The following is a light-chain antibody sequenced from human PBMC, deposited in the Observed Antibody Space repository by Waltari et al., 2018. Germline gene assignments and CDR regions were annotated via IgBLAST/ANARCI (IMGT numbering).Light chain of an antibody. V-gene: IGKV1-39*01. CDR3: QQSYAPPFT. CDR1: QSISTY. Sequence: DIQMTQSPSSLSASIGDRVTITCRASQSISTYLNWYQQKVGQAPKLLIHSASRLQSGVPSTFSGSGSGAAFTLTISSLQPEDFATYFCQQSYAPPFTFGPGTKVEIK. J-gene: IGKJ3*01. CDR2: SAS.